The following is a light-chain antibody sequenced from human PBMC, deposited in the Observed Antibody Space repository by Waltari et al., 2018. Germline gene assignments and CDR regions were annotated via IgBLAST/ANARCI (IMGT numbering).Light chain of an antibody. CDR3: QKYGTLPAT. J-gene: IGKJ1*01. Sequence: ELVLTQPPGTLSLSPGGRANLSCRASQSVSRTLAWYQQKPGQAPRLLIYDASSRATGIPDRFSGSGSGTDFSLTISRLEPEDFAVYYCQKYGTLPATFGQGTKVEIK. CDR1: QSVSRT. CDR2: DAS. V-gene: IGKV3-20*01.